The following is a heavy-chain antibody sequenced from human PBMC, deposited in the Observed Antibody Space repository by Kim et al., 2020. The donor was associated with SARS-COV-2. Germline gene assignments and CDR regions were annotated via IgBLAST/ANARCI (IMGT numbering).Heavy chain of an antibody. V-gene: IGHV4-34*01. CDR3: ARGRPRSSGRGGTAMVATYYFDY. CDR2: INHSGST. CDR1: GGSFSGYY. D-gene: IGHD5-18*01. Sequence: SETLSLTCAVYGGSFSGYYWSWIRQPPGKGLEWIGEINHSGSTNYNPSLKSRVTISVETSKNQCSLKLSSVTAADTAVYYCARGRPRSSGRGGTAMVATYYFDYWGQGTLVTVSS. J-gene: IGHJ4*02.